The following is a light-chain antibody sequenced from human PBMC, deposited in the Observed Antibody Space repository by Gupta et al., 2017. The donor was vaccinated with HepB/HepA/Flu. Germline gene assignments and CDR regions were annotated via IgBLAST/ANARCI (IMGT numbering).Light chain of an antibody. CDR3: RQAIKAPIT. CDR1: QNLLSTNGNNY. J-gene: IGKJ4*01. V-gene: IGKV2-28*01. Sequence: DIVMTQSPLSLPVTPGEPASMSCRSSQNLLSTNGNNYVDWYLQKPGQSPQLLIYLGSTRASGVPDRISGSGSGTDFTLVISRVEAEDVGVYYCRQAIKAPITFGGGTMVEIK. CDR2: LGS.